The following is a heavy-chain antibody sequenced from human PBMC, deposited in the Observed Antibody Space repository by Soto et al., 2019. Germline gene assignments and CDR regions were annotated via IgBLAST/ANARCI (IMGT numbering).Heavy chain of an antibody. V-gene: IGHV4-34*01. J-gene: IGHJ4*02. CDR3: ASTPLLYYYDSSGSDY. Sequence: PSETLSLTCAVYGGSFSGYYWSWIRQPPGKGLEWIGEINHSGSTNYNPSLESRVTISVDTSKNQFSLKLSSVTAADTAVYYCASTPLLYYYDSSGSDYWGQGTLVTVS. D-gene: IGHD3-22*01. CDR2: INHSGST. CDR1: GGSFSGYY.